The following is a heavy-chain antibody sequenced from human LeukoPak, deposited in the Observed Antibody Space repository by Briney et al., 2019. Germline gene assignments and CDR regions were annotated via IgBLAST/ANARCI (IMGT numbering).Heavy chain of an antibody. V-gene: IGHV4-39*07. CDR2: IFYSGST. Sequence: SETLSLTCTVSGGSISTSNYYWGWIRQPPGKGLEWIGNIFYSGSTYYSPSLRSRVTISLDTSRNQFSLKLNSVTAADTAVYYCATSNGYGLVAIWGQGTMVTVSS. CDR3: ATSNGYGLVAI. D-gene: IGHD3-10*01. J-gene: IGHJ3*02. CDR1: GGSISTSNYY.